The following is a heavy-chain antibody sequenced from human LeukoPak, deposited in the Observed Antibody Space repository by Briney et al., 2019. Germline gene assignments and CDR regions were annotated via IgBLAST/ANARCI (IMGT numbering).Heavy chain of an antibody. Sequence: SETLSLTRGVFGVSITDYYWSWIRQSPGKGLEWIGEISHTEGTRYNPSLESRVTMSVGTSENQLSLKLIFVTAADTAVYYCARIRCGHSGSVCYNHWGLGTLVTVSS. V-gene: IGHV4-34*01. CDR2: ISHTEGT. CDR1: GVSITDYY. D-gene: IGHD3-9*01. J-gene: IGHJ4*02. CDR3: ARIRCGHSGSVCYNH.